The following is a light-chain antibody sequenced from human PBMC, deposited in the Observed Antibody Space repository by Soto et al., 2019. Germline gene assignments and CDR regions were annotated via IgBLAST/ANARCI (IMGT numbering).Light chain of an antibody. CDR2: MAS. V-gene: IGKV1-5*03. Sequence: DIQMTQSPSTLSASVGDRVTITCRASESISTWLAWYQQKPGQAPKLLIYMASTLESGVPSRFSGTASGTDFTLTISSLQPDDFASYYCQQHYSYPATFGQGTKVEVK. CDR1: ESISTW. CDR3: QQHYSYPAT. J-gene: IGKJ1*01.